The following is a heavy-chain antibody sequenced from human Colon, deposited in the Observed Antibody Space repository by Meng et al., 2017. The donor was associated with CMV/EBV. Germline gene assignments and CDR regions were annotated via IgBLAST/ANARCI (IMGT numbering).Heavy chain of an antibody. J-gene: IGHJ4*02. CDR2: IHYSGSV. Sequence: QVQLQESGPGLVKPSEPLSLTCTVSGVSISTHYWSWIRQSPRKGLEWIGSIHYSGSVDYNPSLRNRLIMSVDTSNNQFSLKLNSVTTADTAVYYCTERGVAYWGQGILVTVSS. V-gene: IGHV4-59*11. CDR3: TERGVAY. CDR1: GVSISTHY. D-gene: IGHD3-10*01.